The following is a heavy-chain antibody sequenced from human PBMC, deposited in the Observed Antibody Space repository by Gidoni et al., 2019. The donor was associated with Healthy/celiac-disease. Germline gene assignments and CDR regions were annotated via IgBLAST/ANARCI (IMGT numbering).Heavy chain of an antibody. CDR3: YYLGFGGGLSVDFDY. Sequence: EVQLVESGGGLIQPGGSLRLSCAASGFTVSSNYMSWVRQAPGKGLEWVSVIYSGGSTYYADSVKGRFTISRDNSKNTLYLQMNSLRAEDTAVYYCYYLGFGGGLSVDFDYWGQGTLVTVSS. J-gene: IGHJ4*02. CDR2: IYSGGST. V-gene: IGHV3-53*01. D-gene: IGHD3-16*01. CDR1: GFTVSSNY.